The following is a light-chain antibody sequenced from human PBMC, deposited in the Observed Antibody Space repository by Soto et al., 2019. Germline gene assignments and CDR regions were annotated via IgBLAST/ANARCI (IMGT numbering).Light chain of an antibody. J-gene: IGKJ5*01. CDR1: QSVSRF. CDR3: QQRGNWPPIT. CDR2: DAS. Sequence: ETVLTQSPATLSLSPGERATLSCRASQSVSRFLAWYQQKPGQAPRLLIYDASNRATGIPAGFSGSGSATDFTLTISSLEPEDFAVYYCQQRGNWPPITFGQGTRLDIK. V-gene: IGKV3-11*01.